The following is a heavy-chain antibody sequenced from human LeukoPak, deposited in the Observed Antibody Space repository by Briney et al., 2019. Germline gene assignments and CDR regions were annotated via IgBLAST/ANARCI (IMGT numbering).Heavy chain of an antibody. Sequence: GGSLRLSCAASGFTFSSYGMHWVRQAPGKGLEWVAVIWYDGSDKYYADSVKGRFTISRDNSKNTLYLKMNSLRAEDTAVYYCARDGDQFDYWGQGTLVTVSS. D-gene: IGHD2-2*01. CDR2: IWYDGSDK. V-gene: IGHV3-33*01. J-gene: IGHJ4*02. CDR3: ARDGDQFDY. CDR1: GFTFSSYG.